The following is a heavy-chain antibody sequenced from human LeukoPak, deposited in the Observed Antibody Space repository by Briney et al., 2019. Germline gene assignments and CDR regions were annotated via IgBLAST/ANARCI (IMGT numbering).Heavy chain of an antibody. Sequence: PSETLSLTCTVSGXSISSGGYYWSWIRQHPGKGLEWIGYIYYSGSTYYNPSLKSRVTISVDTSKNQFSLKLSSVTAADTAVYYCARGITIFGVVIMDWFDPWGQGTLVTVSS. J-gene: IGHJ5*02. CDR3: ARGITIFGVVIMDWFDP. CDR1: GXSISSGGYY. CDR2: IYYSGST. V-gene: IGHV4-31*03. D-gene: IGHD3-3*01.